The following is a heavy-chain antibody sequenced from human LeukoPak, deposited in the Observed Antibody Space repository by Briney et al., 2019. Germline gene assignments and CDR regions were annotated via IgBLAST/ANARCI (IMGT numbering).Heavy chain of an antibody. CDR2: ISAYNGNT. Sequence: ASVKVSCKASGYTFTNYGISWVRQAPGQGLEWMGWISAYNGNTKYAQEFQGRVTMTTVTSTSTAYMELRSLSSDDTAVYHCARDSHRSTWSWFDPWGQGTLVTVSS. V-gene: IGHV1-18*01. CDR3: ARDSHRSTWSWFDP. D-gene: IGHD2-2*01. J-gene: IGHJ5*02. CDR1: GYTFTNYG.